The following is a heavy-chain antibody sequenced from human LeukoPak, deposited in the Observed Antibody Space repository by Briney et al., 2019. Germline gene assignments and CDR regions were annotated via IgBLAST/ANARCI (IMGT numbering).Heavy chain of an antibody. CDR2: INRVSSHI. Sequence: GGSLRLSCAASGFAFSTYSMNWVRQATGKGLEGVSYINRVSSHIYYAESVKGRFTISRDNAKNSLYLQMNSLRDDDTAVYYGGRVRTAMSALMDYWGQGTLVTVSS. CDR1: GFAFSTYS. D-gene: IGHD5-18*01. CDR3: GRVRTAMSALMDY. J-gene: IGHJ4*02. V-gene: IGHV3-48*02.